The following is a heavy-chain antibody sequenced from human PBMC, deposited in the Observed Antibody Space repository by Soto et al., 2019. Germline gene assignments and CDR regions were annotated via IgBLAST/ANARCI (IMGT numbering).Heavy chain of an antibody. CDR1: GFTVSDYY. Sequence: QVQLVESGGGLVEPGRSLRFSCAASGFTVSDYYMSWIRQAPGKGLEWVSFISSTSTYINYADSVKGRFTISRDNAKNSLYLQMNSLRPEDTAVYFCARMRECSGGYCSGGMDVWGQGTTVTVSS. V-gene: IGHV3-11*05. D-gene: IGHD2-15*01. J-gene: IGHJ6*02. CDR2: ISSTSTYI. CDR3: ARMRECSGGYCSGGMDV.